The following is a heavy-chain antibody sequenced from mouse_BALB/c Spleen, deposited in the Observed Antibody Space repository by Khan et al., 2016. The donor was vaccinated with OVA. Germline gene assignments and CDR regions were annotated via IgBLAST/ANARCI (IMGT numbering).Heavy chain of an antibody. J-gene: IGHJ1*01. V-gene: IGHV9-3-1*01. CDR3: ASGGYWYFDV. D-gene: IGHD1-1*02. Sequence: QIQLVQSGPEVKKPGETVKISCKASGYSFTNYGMNWVRQAPGKGLKWMGWINTYTGEPTYDDDFKGRFAFSLENSASTAYLQINNLKNEDTATYFCASGGYWYFDVWGAGTMVTVSA. CDR2: INTYTGEP. CDR1: GYSFTNYG.